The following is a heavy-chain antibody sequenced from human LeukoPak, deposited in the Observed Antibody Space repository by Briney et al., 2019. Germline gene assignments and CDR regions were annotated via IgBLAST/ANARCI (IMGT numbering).Heavy chain of an antibody. CDR2: IIPIFGTA. CDR1: GGTFSSYA. J-gene: IGHJ3*02. CDR3: ARTFRSGGLDAFDI. V-gene: IGHV1-69*06. Sequence: GASVKVSCKASGGTFSSYAISWVRQAPGQGLEWMGGIIPIFGTANYAQKFQGRVTITADKSTSTAYMELSRLRSDDTAVYYCARTFRSGGLDAFDIWGQGTMVTVSS. D-gene: IGHD6-19*01.